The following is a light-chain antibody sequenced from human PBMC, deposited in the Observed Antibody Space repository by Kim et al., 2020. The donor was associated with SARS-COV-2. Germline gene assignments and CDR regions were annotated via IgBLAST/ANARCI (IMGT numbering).Light chain of an antibody. V-gene: IGKV3-15*01. Sequence: EIVMTQSPDTLSVSPGERATLSCRASQNISSDLAWYQQKPGQSPRLLIYGASTRATSVPDRFSGSGSGTEFTLTISRLQAEDLAVYYCQPCHISPPIPFRQGPRLEI. J-gene: IGKJ5*01. CDR2: GAS. CDR3: QPCHISPPIP. CDR1: QNISSD.